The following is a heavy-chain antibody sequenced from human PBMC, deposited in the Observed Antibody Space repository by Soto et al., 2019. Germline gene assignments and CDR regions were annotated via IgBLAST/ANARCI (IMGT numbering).Heavy chain of an antibody. D-gene: IGHD3-22*01. Sequence: QITLKESGPTLVKPTQTLTLTCTFSGFSLSTSGVGVGWIRQPPGKALEWLALIYWNDDKRYSPSLKSRLTITKYTSKNQVVLTMTNMDPVDTATYYCAHVTSYYYDSSGYYPYYFDYWGQGTLVTVSS. J-gene: IGHJ4*02. CDR3: AHVTSYYYDSSGYYPYYFDY. CDR2: IYWNDDK. CDR1: GFSLSTSGVG. V-gene: IGHV2-5*01.